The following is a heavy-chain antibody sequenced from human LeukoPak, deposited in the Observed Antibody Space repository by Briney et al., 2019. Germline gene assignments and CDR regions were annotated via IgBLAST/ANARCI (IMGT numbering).Heavy chain of an antibody. V-gene: IGHV4-31*03. CDR3: ARADYDILTGQKGNYFDY. D-gene: IGHD3-9*01. CDR1: GASVNSGGYY. Sequence: SETLSLTCTVSGASVNSGGYYWSWIRQHPGKGLEWIGYISYTGSSYYNPSLKSRLTLTIDTSRNQLSLKLSSVTAADTAVYYCARADYDILTGQKGNYFDYWGQGTLVTVSS. CDR2: ISYTGSS. J-gene: IGHJ4*02.